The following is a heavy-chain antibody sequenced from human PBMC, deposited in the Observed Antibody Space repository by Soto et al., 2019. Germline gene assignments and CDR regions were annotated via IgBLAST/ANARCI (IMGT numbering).Heavy chain of an antibody. V-gene: IGHV1-3*04. J-gene: IGHJ5*02. CDR1: GYTFTNYS. D-gene: IGHD2-2*01. Sequence: QVQLVQSGAEVKKPGASVKVSCKASGYTFTNYSMHWVRQAPGQRLEWMGWINTDNGKTRDSQRFQDRVNLTRDTSANTVYMELSSLSYEYTAVYYCARAGNCTSSTCFSGWLDPWGQGTLVTVSS. CDR3: ARAGNCTSSTCFSGWLDP. CDR2: INTDNGKT.